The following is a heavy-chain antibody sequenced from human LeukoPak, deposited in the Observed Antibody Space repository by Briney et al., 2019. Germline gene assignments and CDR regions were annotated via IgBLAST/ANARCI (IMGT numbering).Heavy chain of an antibody. CDR1: GFIFSNYE. J-gene: IGHJ4*02. V-gene: IGHV3-48*03. D-gene: IGHD1-26*01. CDR3: ARDLPTGTYRAYFDN. Sequence: GGSLRLSCAGSGFIFSNYEMNWVRQATGKGLEWVSYISSTGSDIYYADSVKGRFTISRDNAKDSLYLQMNSLRAEDTAVYYCARDLPTGTYRAYFDNWGQGTLVTASS. CDR2: ISSTGSDI.